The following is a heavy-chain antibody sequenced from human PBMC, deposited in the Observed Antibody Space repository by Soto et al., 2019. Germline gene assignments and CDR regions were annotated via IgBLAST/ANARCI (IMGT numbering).Heavy chain of an antibody. J-gene: IGHJ6*02. CDR1: GFPFSMYA. D-gene: IGHD2-2*01. V-gene: IGHV3-23*01. CDR2: VSGSVDRT. Sequence: EVQLLESGGGLVQPGGSLRLSCAASGFPFSMYAKIWVRQAPGKGLEWVSSVSGSVDRTYYADSVKGRFTISRDNSKKTVYLEMSSLRVEDTAVYHCAKSPSRVPYGMDVWGQGTTVTVSS. CDR3: AKSPSRVPYGMDV.